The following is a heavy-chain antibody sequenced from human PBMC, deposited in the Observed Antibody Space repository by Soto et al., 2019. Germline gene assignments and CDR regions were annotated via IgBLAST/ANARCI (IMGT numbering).Heavy chain of an antibody. CDR3: ARERITIFGVVSGPDY. Sequence: ASVKVSCKASGYTFTSYYMHWVRQAPGQGLEWMGIINPSGGSTSYAQKFQGRVTMTRDTSTSTVYMELSSLRSEDTAVYYCARERITIFGVVSGPDYWGQGTLVTAPQ. CDR2: INPSGGST. V-gene: IGHV1-46*01. CDR1: GYTFTSYY. J-gene: IGHJ4*02. D-gene: IGHD3-3*01.